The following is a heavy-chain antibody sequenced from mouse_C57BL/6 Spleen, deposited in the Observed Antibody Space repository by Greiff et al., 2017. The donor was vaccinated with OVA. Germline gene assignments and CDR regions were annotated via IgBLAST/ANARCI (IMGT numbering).Heavy chain of an antibody. J-gene: IGHJ1*03. CDR2: IDPNRGGT. CDR3: ARGGYYSNYEYVDV. D-gene: IGHD2-5*01. CDR1: GYTFTSYW. Sequence: VQLQQSGAELVKPGASVKLSCKASGYTFTSYWMHWVKQRPGRGLAWIGRIDPNRGGTKYNEKFKSKATLTVDKPSSTAYMQLSSLTSEDSAVYYCARGGYYSNYEYVDVWGTGTTVTVSS. V-gene: IGHV1-72*01.